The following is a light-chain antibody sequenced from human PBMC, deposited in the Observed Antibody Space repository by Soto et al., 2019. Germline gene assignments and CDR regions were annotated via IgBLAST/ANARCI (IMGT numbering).Light chain of an antibody. CDR3: QQYHDNWT. J-gene: IGKJ1*01. Sequence: DIPMTQSPSTLSASVGDSVTITCRASQSISSWLAWYQQKPGQAPKLLIYKASTLQSGVPSRFSGSGSGTEFTLAISSLQHDDSATYYCQQYHDNWTFGQGNKVE. CDR1: QSISSW. CDR2: KAS. V-gene: IGKV1-5*03.